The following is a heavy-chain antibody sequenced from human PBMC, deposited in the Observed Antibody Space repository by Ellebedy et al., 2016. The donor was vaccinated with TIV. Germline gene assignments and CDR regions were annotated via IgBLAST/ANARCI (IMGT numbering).Heavy chain of an antibody. CDR3: ARGSTWSHFDY. CDR1: GFSFNS. CDR2: ISTDSTTI. Sequence: GESLKISCAASGFSFNSMNWVRQAPGKGLEWISYISTDSTTIYYADSVKGRFTVFRDNAKNSLYLQMNRLRAEDTAVYYCARGSTWSHFDYWGQGTLVTVSS. V-gene: IGHV3-48*04. D-gene: IGHD6-13*01. J-gene: IGHJ4*02.